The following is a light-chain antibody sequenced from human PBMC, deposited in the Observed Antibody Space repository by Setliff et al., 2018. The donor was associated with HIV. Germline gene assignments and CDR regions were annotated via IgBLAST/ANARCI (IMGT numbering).Light chain of an antibody. CDR2: DAS. J-gene: IGKJ5*01. Sequence: EIVLTQSPATLSLSPGERATLSCRASQSVSSYLAWYQQKPGQAPRLLIYDASSRATGIPPRFSGSGSGTDFTLTISSLEPEDFAVYYCQQRFNWPRVTFGQGTRL. CDR3: QQRFNWPRVT. V-gene: IGKV3-11*01. CDR1: QSVSSY.